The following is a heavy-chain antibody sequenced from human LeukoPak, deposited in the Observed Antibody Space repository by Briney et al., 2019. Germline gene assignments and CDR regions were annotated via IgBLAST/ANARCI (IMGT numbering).Heavy chain of an antibody. J-gene: IGHJ4*02. CDR1: GYTFTSYP. D-gene: IGHD3-22*01. Sequence: GASVKVSCKASGYTFTSYPISWVRQAPGQGLEWMGWINPSTGGTDYARKFQGRVTMTTDTSISTAYMELSSLRSDDTALYYCARDTITRIVVAFDYWGQGTLVTVSS. CDR3: ARDTITRIVVAFDY. CDR2: INPSTGGT. V-gene: IGHV1-18*01.